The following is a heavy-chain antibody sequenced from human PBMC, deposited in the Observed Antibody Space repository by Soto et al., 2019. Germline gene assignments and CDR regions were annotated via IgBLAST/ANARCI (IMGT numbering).Heavy chain of an antibody. D-gene: IGHD6-19*01. Sequence: QITLKESGPTLVKPTQTLTLTCTFSGFSLSSTRMAVGWIRQPPGKALEWLALIYWDDDKRYSPFLKSRLTITMDTSKNQVVLTMPNMDPVDTARYYCAHIVVAGLGYYFDYWGQGTLVTVSS. V-gene: IGHV2-5*02. CDR1: GFSLSSTRMA. CDR3: AHIVVAGLGYYFDY. J-gene: IGHJ4*02. CDR2: IYWDDDK.